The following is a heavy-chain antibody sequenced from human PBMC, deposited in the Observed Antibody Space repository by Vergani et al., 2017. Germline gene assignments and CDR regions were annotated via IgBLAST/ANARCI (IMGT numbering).Heavy chain of an antibody. J-gene: IGHJ5*02. CDR1: GYTFTSYA. CDR3: ARSLGILLRFDP. V-gene: IGHV1-46*01. D-gene: IGHD2-15*01. Sequence: QVQLVQSGSELKKPGASVKVSCKASGYTFTSYAMNWVRQAPGQGLEWMGIINPSGGSTSYAQKFQGRVTMTRDTSTSTVYMELSSLRSEDTAVYYCARSLGILLRFDPWGQGTLVTVSS. CDR2: INPSGGST.